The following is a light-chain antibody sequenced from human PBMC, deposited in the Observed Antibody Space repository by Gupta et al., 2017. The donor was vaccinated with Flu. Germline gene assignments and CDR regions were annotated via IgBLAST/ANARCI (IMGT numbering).Light chain of an antibody. CDR3: SSCTSSTTVV. CDR2: GVT. Sequence: QSALTQPASVSGSHGQSITISCTGTSSDIGSYNYVSWYQQHPGKAPKLLIYGVTNRPSGVSNRFSGSKSGDTASLTISGLQAEGEADYYCSSCTSSTTVVFGGGTKLTVL. V-gene: IGLV2-14*01. CDR1: SSDIGSYNY. J-gene: IGLJ2*01.